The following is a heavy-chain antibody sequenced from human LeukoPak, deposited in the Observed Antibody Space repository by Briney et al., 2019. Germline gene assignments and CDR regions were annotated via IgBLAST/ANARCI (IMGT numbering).Heavy chain of an antibody. V-gene: IGHV4-39*07. J-gene: IGHJ4*02. CDR1: GGSISSSSYY. CDR3: ARDPGYCSSTSCYNY. D-gene: IGHD2-2*02. Sequence: SETLSLTCTVSGGSISSSSYYWGWIRQPPGKGLEWIGSIYYRGSTCYNPSLKSRVTISVDTSKNQFSLKLSSVTAADTAVYYCARDPGYCSSTSCYNYWGQGTLVTVSS. CDR2: IYYRGST.